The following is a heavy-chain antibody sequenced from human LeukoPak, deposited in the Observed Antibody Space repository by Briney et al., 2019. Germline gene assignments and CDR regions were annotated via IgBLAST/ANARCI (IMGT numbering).Heavy chain of an antibody. V-gene: IGHV1-8*01. Sequence: ASVKVSCKASGYTFTSYDMNWERQATGQGLEWMGWMNPNSGDTGCAQKFQGRVTMTRNTARRTAYMELSSLTSDDTAVFYCARTGMGGNVWMDSWGQGTLVTVSS. CDR2: MNPNSGDT. CDR1: GYTFTSYD. CDR3: ARTGMGGNVWMDS. D-gene: IGHD1-26*01. J-gene: IGHJ5*01.